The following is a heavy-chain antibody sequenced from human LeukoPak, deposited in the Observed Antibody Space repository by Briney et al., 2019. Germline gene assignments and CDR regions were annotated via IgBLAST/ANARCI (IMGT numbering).Heavy chain of an antibody. D-gene: IGHD3-10*01. CDR1: GYTLTELS. Sequence: ASVKVSCKVSGYTLTELSMHWVRQAPGKGLEWMGGFDPEDGETIYAQKFQGRDTMTEDTSTDTAYMELSGLRSEDTAVYYCATDRRSGGWFGELSQRWGQGTLVTVSS. V-gene: IGHV1-24*01. J-gene: IGHJ4*02. CDR2: FDPEDGET. CDR3: ATDRRSGGWFGELSQR.